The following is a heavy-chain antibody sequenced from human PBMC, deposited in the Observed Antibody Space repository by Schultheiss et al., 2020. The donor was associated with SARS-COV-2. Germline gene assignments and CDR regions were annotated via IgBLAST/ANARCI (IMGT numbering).Heavy chain of an antibody. Sequence: ASVKVSCKASGYTFTSYAMHWVRQAPGQRLEWMGWINAGNGNTKYSQKFQGRVTMTRNTSISTAYMELSSLRSEDTAVYYCARGTVADDAFDIWGQGTMVTVSS. V-gene: IGHV1-3*01. CDR2: INAGNGNT. CDR1: GYTFTSYA. D-gene: IGHD6-19*01. CDR3: ARGTVADDAFDI. J-gene: IGHJ3*02.